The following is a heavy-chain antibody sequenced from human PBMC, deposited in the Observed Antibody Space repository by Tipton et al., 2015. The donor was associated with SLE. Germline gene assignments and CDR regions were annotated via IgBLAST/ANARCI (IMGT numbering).Heavy chain of an antibody. D-gene: IGHD3-10*01. CDR2: IRYDGSKK. J-gene: IGHJ4*02. V-gene: IGHV3-30*02. Sequence: SLRLSCAASGFTFSSYGIHWVRQAPGKGLEWVAFIRYDGSKKYYADSVKGRFTISRDNSKNTLYLQMNSLRAEDTAVYYCAKGLELLWFGESDYWGQGTLVTVSS. CDR1: GFTFSSYG. CDR3: AKGLELLWFGESDY.